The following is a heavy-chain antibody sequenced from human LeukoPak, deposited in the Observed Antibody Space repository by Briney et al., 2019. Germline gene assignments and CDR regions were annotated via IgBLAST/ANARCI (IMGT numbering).Heavy chain of an antibody. CDR2: ISYSGST. Sequence: PSETLSLTCTVSGGSISSSDYYWGWIRQFPGKGLEWIGRISYSGSTYYNPSLKSRVTISVDTSKNHFSLRLSSVTAADTAVYYCARLTHSYYSDTSGYYPYYYMDVWGKGTTVTVSS. CDR1: GGSISSSDYY. D-gene: IGHD3-22*01. J-gene: IGHJ6*03. CDR3: ARLTHSYYSDTSGYYPYYYMDV. V-gene: IGHV4-39*02.